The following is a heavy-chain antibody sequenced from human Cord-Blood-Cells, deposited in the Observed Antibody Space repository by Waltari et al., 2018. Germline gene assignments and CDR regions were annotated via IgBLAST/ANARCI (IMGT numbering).Heavy chain of an antibody. CDR2: IIPIFGTA. D-gene: IGHD3-9*01. V-gene: IGHV1-69*01. J-gene: IGHJ4*02. CDR3: ARDRIQYYDILTGYFDY. Sequence: QVQLVQSGAEVKKPGSSVQVSCKASGGTFSSYAISWVRQAPGQGLEWMGGIIPIFGTANYAQKFQGRVTITADESTSTAYMELSSLRSEDTAVYYCARDRIQYYDILTGYFDYWGQGTLVTVSS. CDR1: GGTFSSYA.